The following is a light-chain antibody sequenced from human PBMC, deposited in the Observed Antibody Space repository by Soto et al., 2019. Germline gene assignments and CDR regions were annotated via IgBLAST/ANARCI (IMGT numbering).Light chain of an antibody. J-gene: IGLJ1*01. CDR2: EGS. CDR1: SSDVGSYNV. CDR3: CSYAGSSTYV. Sequence: QSALTQPASVSGSPGQSITISCTGTSSDVGSYNVDSWYQQHPGKAPKLMIYEGSKRPSGVSNRFSGSKSGNTASLTISGLQAEDEADYYCCSYAGSSTYVLGTGTKLTV. V-gene: IGLV2-23*01.